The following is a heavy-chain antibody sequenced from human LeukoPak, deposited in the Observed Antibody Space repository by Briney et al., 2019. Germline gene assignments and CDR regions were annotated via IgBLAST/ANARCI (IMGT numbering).Heavy chain of an antibody. CDR1: GGSIGSSSDY. Sequence: AETLSLTCTVSGGSIGSSSDYWGWIRQPPGKGLEWIGSVHYHGKSYYDPSLKTRATISVDTSKNQSSLKLTSVTAADTALYYCAKDIRGPNDYSPNYFHYWGQGTLVTVSS. CDR2: VHYHGKS. CDR3: AKDIRGPNDYSPNYFHY. V-gene: IGHV4-39*07. D-gene: IGHD2-15*01. J-gene: IGHJ4*02.